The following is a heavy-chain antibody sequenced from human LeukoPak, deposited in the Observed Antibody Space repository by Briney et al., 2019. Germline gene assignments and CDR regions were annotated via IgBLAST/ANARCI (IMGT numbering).Heavy chain of an antibody. CDR3: ARDTPTYYYDSNGYT. CDR2: ISGSGGNT. Sequence: GGSLRLSCAASGFTFSSYAMTWVRQAPGKGLEWVSLISGSGGNTYYADSVKGRFTISRDNSKNTLYLQMNSLRAEDTAVYYCARDTPTYYYDSNGYTWGQGTLVTVSS. CDR1: GFTFSSYA. J-gene: IGHJ5*02. D-gene: IGHD3-22*01. V-gene: IGHV3-23*01.